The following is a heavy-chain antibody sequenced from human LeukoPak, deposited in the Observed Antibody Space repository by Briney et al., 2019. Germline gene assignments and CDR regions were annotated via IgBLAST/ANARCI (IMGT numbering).Heavy chain of an antibody. J-gene: IGHJ4*02. CDR2: ISGSGGIT. Sequence: GGSLRLSCVASGFTFSYYGMSWVRQPPGKGLEWVSVISGSGGITYYADSVKGRFSIARYNSKNTLYLKMNSLRAEDTAVYYCAKDPTYCSGDSCYLTPIDYWGQGSLVTVSS. V-gene: IGHV3-23*01. CDR3: AKDPTYCSGDSCYLTPIDY. D-gene: IGHD2-15*01. CDR1: GFTFSYYG.